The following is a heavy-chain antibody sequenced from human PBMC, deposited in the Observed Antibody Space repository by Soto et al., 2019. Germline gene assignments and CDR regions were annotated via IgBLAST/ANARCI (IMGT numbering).Heavy chain of an antibody. V-gene: IGHV1-18*01. CDR1: GYTFTSYG. Sequence: QVQLVQSGAEVKKPGASVKVSCKASGYTFTSYGISWVRQAPGQGLEWMGWISAYNGNTNYAQKLQGRVTMTTDTSTSPSYMGLRGLSYDDTAVYCCGICGADAPYTCFDPWGQGTLVTVSS. CDR2: ISAYNGNT. D-gene: IGHD3-10*01. J-gene: IGHJ5*02. CDR3: GICGADAPYTCFDP.